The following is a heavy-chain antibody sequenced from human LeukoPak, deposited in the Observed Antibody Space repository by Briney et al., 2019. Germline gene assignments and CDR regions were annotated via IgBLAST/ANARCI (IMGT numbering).Heavy chain of an antibody. CDR1: DYFISSGYY. V-gene: IGHV4-38-2*02. Sequence: SETLSLTCTVSDYFISSGYYWGWIRQPPGKGLEWIGEINHSGSANYNPSLKSRVTISVDTSKNQFSLKLSSVTAADTAVYYCARGYYDYVWGSYYFDYWGQGTLVTVSS. D-gene: IGHD3-16*01. J-gene: IGHJ4*02. CDR2: INHSGSA. CDR3: ARGYYDYVWGSYYFDY.